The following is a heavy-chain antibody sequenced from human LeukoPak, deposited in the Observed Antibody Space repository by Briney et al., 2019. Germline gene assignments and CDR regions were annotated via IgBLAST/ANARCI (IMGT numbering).Heavy chain of an antibody. J-gene: IGHJ4*02. Sequence: ASVKVSCKASGYTFTGYYMHWVRQAPGQGLEWMGWINPNSGGTNYAQKFQGWVTMTRDTSISTAYMELSRLRSDDTAVYYCARALVGATQGEDYFDYWGQGTLVTVSS. CDR2: INPNSGGT. V-gene: IGHV1-2*04. CDR3: ARALVGATQGEDYFDY. CDR1: GYTFTGYY. D-gene: IGHD1-26*01.